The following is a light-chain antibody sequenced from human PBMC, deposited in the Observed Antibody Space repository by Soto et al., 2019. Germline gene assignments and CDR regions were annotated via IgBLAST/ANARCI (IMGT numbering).Light chain of an antibody. CDR2: AAS. J-gene: IGKJ5*01. CDR3: QQRTNWTQIT. V-gene: IGKV3-11*01. Sequence: EVVLTQSPATLSLSPGERATLSCRASQAVSTFLAWFQQKPGQTPRLLIYAASTRATGVPARFSGSGSGTDFTLTISSLEPEDVAVYYCQQRTNWTQITFGQGTRLHIK. CDR1: QAVSTF.